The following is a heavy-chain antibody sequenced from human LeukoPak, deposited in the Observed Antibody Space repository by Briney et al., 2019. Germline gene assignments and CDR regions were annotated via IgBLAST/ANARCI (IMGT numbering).Heavy chain of an antibody. J-gene: IGHJ4*02. V-gene: IGHV1-2*02. CDR2: INPNSRGT. CDR3: ARDLNCGGDCQPH. D-gene: IGHD2-21*01. Sequence: ASVKVSCKASGYTFTGYYMHWVRQAPGQALERMGWINPNSRGTNYAQKFQGRVTMTRDTFSSTAYMELSRLRSDDTAVYYCARDLNCGGDCQPHWGQGTLVTVSS. CDR1: GYTFTGYY.